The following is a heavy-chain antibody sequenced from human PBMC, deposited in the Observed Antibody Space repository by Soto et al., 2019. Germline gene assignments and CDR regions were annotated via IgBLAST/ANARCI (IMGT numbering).Heavy chain of an antibody. CDR3: ARGGRSSSGVFDY. V-gene: IGHV5-51*01. CDR1: GYSFTSYW. J-gene: IGHJ4*02. Sequence: GESLKISCQASGYSFTSYWIAWVRQMPGEGLEWMGSIYPDDSGVRYGPSFQGQVTISADKSINTAYVQWSSLKASDTAMFYCARGGRSSSGVFDYWGQGALVTVSS. CDR2: IYPDDSGV. D-gene: IGHD6-6*01.